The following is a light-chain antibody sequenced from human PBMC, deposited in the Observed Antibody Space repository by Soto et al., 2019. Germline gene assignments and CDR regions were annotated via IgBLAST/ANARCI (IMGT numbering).Light chain of an antibody. CDR1: ALPKQY. J-gene: IGLJ3*02. CDR3: QSADSSGTWV. V-gene: IGLV3-25*02. CDR2: KDS. Sequence: YELTQPPSVSVSPGQTARITCSGDALPKQYAYWYQQKPGQAPVLVIYKDSERPSGIPERFSGSSSGTTVTLTISGVQAEDEADYYCQSADSSGTWVFGGGTQLTVL.